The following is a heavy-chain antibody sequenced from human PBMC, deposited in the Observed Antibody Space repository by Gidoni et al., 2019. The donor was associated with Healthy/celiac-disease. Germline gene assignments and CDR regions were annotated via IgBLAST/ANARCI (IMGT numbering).Heavy chain of an antibody. V-gene: IGHV1-69*01. CDR2: IIPIIGPA. CDR1: GGTLSSYA. J-gene: IGHJ4*02. Sequence: QVQLVQSGAEVKTPGSSGRVSCKASGGTLSSYAISWVRQAPGQGLEWMGGIIPIIGPANYAQKFQGRVTITADESTSTAYMELRSLRSEDTAVYYCARDASSMVPNSAGRVYWGQGTLVTVSS. D-gene: IGHD3-10*01. CDR3: ARDASSMVPNSAGRVY.